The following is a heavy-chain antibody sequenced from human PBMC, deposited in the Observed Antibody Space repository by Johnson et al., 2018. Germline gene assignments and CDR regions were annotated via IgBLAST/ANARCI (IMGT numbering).Heavy chain of an antibody. J-gene: IGHJ5*02. CDR1: GFTFSNYW. V-gene: IGHV3-74*01. CDR2: IISDGSST. Sequence: ASGFTFSNYWMHWVRQAPGKGLVWVSSIISDGSSTSYADSVKGRFTISRDNAKKTLYLQMNSLRAEDTAVYYCASSKGGYNWFDPWGQGTLVTVSS. CDR3: ASSKGGYNWFDP. D-gene: IGHD2-2*01.